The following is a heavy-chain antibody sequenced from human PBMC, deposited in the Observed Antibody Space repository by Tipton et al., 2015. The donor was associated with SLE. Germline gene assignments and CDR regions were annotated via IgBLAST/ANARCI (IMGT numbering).Heavy chain of an antibody. V-gene: IGHV4-59*01. D-gene: IGHD3-16*02. CDR3: ARIHRGIHMADLSLVAFDI. CDR1: GGSISSYY. CDR2: IHYSGST. J-gene: IGHJ3*02. Sequence: LRLSCTVSGGSISSYYWSWIRQPPGKGLEWIGYIHYSGSTNYNPSLKSRVTISVDTSKNQFSLKLSSVTAADTAVYYCARIHRGIHMADLSLVAFDIWGQGTMVPVSS.